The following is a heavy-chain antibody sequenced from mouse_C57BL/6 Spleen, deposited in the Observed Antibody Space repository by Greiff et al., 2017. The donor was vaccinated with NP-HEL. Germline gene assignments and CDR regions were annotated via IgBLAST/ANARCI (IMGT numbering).Heavy chain of an antibody. CDR2: IYPGDGDT. J-gene: IGHJ2*01. CDR3: ARDEAIGGSLFDY. CDR1: GYAFSSYW. D-gene: IGHD1-1*02. V-gene: IGHV1-80*01. Sequence: VQLQQSGAELVKPGASVKISCKASGYAFSSYWMNWVKQRPGKGLEWIGQIYPGDGDTNYNGKFKGKATLTADKSSSTAYMQLSSLTSEDSAVYFCARDEAIGGSLFDYSGQGTTLTVSS.